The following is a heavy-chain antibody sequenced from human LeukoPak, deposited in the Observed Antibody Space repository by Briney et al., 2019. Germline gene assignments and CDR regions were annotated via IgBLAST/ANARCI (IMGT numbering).Heavy chain of an antibody. CDR2: IKEDGSEK. D-gene: IGHD3-10*01. CDR3: ARDRMGRGWFDP. CDR1: GFTFSSYW. J-gene: IGHJ5*02. Sequence: GGSLRLSCAASGFTFSSYWMTWVRQAPGKGLEWVANIKEDGSEKYYVDSVKGRFTISRDNAKNSLYLQMNSLRAEDTGVYYCARDRMGRGWFDPWGQGTLVTVSS. V-gene: IGHV3-7*01.